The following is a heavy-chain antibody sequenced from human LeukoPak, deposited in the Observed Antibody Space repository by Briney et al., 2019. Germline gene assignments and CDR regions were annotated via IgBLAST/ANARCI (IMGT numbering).Heavy chain of an antibody. J-gene: IGHJ3*01. CDR1: GFAFDDYG. CDR2: ISGDGGDT. D-gene: IGHD5-12*01. CDR3: AKDWHRYSAWRALDV. V-gene: IGHV3-43*02. Sequence: PGGSLRLSCAASGFAFDDYGMHWVRQVPGKGLEWISLISGDGGDTHYGDSLKGRFTISRDNSRNSLYLQMNSLTTEDTALYYCAKDWHRYSAWRALDVWGQGTLVTVSS.